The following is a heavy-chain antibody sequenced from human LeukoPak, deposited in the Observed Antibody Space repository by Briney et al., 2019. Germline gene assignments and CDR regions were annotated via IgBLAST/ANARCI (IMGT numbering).Heavy chain of an antibody. Sequence: SETLSLTCSVSNYSISRTYHWGWIRQPPGKGLEWIGRIYTSGSTNYNPSLKSRVTISVDTSKNQFSLKLSSVTAADTAVYYCARGGSYDSSGYYYRAFDIWGQGTMVTVSS. V-gene: IGHV4-38-2*02. J-gene: IGHJ3*02. CDR2: IYTSGST. CDR3: ARGGSYDSSGYYYRAFDI. D-gene: IGHD3-22*01. CDR1: NYSISRTYH.